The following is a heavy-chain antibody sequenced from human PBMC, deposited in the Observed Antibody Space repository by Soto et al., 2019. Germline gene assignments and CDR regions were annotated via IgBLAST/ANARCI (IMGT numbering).Heavy chain of an antibody. D-gene: IGHD2-21*01. Sequence: QVQLVQSGAEVKKPGSSVKVSCEASGGSFTSYTFTWVRQAPGQWLEWMVRIIPIKGRADYALKLQDRVTITADRATKTVYMELRGLRPEDTAIYYCAKSLIFVDPAYMDVWCKGTTVTVSS. V-gene: IGHV1-69*02. CDR3: AKSLIFVDPAYMDV. CDR1: GGSFTSYT. CDR2: IIPIKGRA. J-gene: IGHJ6*03.